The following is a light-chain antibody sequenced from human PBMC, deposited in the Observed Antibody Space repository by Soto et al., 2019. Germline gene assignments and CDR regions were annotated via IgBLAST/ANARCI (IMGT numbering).Light chain of an antibody. CDR1: QTIDSN. V-gene: IGKV3-15*01. J-gene: IGKJ5*01. CDR2: GAS. Sequence: IVMTQSPGTLSVFPGGSATLSCRASQTIDSNLAWYQQKPGQAPRLLVYGASTRATGIPVRFSGSGSGTDFTLTISSLQAEDVAVYYCQQYFSTPRITFGQGTRLEIK. CDR3: QQYFSTPRIT.